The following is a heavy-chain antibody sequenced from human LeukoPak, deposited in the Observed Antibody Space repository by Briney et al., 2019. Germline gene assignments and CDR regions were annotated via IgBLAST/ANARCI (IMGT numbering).Heavy chain of an antibody. CDR3: ARSLWPEDY. J-gene: IGHJ4*02. V-gene: IGHV3-7*01. CDR1: GFIYSSFW. CDR2: IEPDGSGK. Sequence: GGSLRLSCAASGFIYSSFWMSWVRQAPGKGLEWVGNIEPDGSGKNYVDSVRGRFTISRDNAKNSLYLQMNSVRVEDSAVYYCARSLWPEDYWGQGTLVTVSS. D-gene: IGHD2-21*01.